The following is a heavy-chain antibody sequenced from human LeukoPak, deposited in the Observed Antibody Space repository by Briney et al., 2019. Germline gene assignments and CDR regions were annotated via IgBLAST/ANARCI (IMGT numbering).Heavy chain of an antibody. CDR3: AREEYNWNDGGWFDP. CDR2: IIPILGIA. V-gene: IGHV1-69*04. J-gene: IGHJ5*02. D-gene: IGHD1-1*01. Sequence: SVKVSCKASGGTFSSYAISWVRQAPGQGLEWMGRIIPILGIANYAQKFQGRVTITADKSTSTAYMELSSLRSEDTAVYYCAREEYNWNDGGWFDPWGQGTLVTVSS. CDR1: GGTFSSYA.